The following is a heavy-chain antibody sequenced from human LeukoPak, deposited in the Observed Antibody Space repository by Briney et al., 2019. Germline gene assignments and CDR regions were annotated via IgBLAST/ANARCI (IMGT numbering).Heavy chain of an antibody. Sequence: GGSLRLSCAASGFTFSSYSMNWVRQAPGKGLEWVSYISSSSSTIYYADSVKGRFTISRDNAKNSLYLQMNSLRAEDTAVYYCARDMETDYYDSRVYMDVWGKGTTVTVSS. CDR3: ARDMETDYYDSRVYMDV. J-gene: IGHJ6*03. V-gene: IGHV3-48*01. CDR2: ISSSSSTI. CDR1: GFTFSSYS. D-gene: IGHD3-22*01.